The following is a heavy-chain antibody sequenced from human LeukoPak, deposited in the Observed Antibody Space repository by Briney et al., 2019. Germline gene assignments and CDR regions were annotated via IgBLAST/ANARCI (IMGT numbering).Heavy chain of an antibody. D-gene: IGHD4-17*01. Sequence: ASVKVSCKASGGTFSSYAISWVRQAPGQGLEWMGRIIPILGIANYAQKFQGRVTITADKSTSTAYMELSSLRSEDTAVYYCARDRYGAQGYYLDYWGQGTLVTVSS. CDR2: IIPILGIA. J-gene: IGHJ4*02. V-gene: IGHV1-69*04. CDR1: GGTFSSYA. CDR3: ARDRYGAQGYYLDY.